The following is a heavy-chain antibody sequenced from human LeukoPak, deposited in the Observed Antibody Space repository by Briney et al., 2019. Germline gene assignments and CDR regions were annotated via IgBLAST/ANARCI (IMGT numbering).Heavy chain of an antibody. J-gene: IGHJ6*02. Sequence: GGSLRLSCAVSGFTFSSYAMSWVRQAPGQGLEWVSGITYSGASTDYADSVKGRFTISRDNSKNTLYLQMNSLRAEDTAVYYCARDAAAAFHYYGMDVWGQGTTVTVSS. D-gene: IGHD6-25*01. CDR3: ARDAAAAFHYYGMDV. CDR1: GFTFSSYA. V-gene: IGHV3-23*01. CDR2: ITYSGAST.